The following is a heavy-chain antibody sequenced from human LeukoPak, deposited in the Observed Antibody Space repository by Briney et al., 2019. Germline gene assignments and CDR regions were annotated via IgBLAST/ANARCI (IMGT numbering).Heavy chain of an antibody. D-gene: IGHD4-17*01. V-gene: IGHV3-23*01. J-gene: IGHJ4*02. CDR2: ISGSGGST. CDR3: AKDMETDYGDYGISH. Sequence: PGGSLRLSCAASGFTFSSYSMNWVRQAPGKGLEWVSAISGSGGSTYYADSVKGRFTISRDNAKNSLYLQMNSLRAEDTALYYCAKDMETDYGDYGISHWGQGTLVTVSS. CDR1: GFTFSSYS.